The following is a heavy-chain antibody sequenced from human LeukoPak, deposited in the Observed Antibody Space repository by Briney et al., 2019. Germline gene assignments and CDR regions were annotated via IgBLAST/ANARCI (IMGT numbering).Heavy chain of an antibody. V-gene: IGHV3-30*02. Sequence: GGSLRLSCAASGFTFSSYGMHWVRQAPGKGLEWVAFIRFDGSNKYYADSVKGRFTISRDNSKNTLYLQVNSLRAEDTAVYYCAKLPAATNDYYWGQGTLVTVSS. D-gene: IGHD6-25*01. J-gene: IGHJ4*02. CDR1: GFTFSSYG. CDR2: IRFDGSNK. CDR3: AKLPAATNDYY.